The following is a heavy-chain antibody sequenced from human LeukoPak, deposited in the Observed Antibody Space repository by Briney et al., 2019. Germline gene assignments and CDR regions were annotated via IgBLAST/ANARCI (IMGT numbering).Heavy chain of an antibody. J-gene: IGHJ5*02. CDR2: ITPSGTT. CDR3: AKCSETGTTRWFDP. D-gene: IGHD1-7*01. CDR1: GYTFTNYC. Sequence: ASVKVSCKASGYTFTNYCMHWVRQAPGQGLEWMGLITPSGTTTYAQNFQGRVTMTRDTSTSTVYMELSSLRSDDTAVYYCAKCSETGTTRWFDPWGQGTLVTVPS. V-gene: IGHV1-46*01.